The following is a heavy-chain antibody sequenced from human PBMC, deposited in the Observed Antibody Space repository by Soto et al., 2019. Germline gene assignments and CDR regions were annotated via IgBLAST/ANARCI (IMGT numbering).Heavy chain of an antibody. D-gene: IGHD3-3*01. J-gene: IGHJ6*02. Sequence: EVRLVESGGGLVQPGGSLRLSCAASGFTFSSYEMNWVRQAPGKGLEWVSYISSSGSTIYYADSVKGRFTISRDNAKNSLYLQMNSLRAEDTAVYYCARDGDFWSGYYYYYYYGMDVWGQGTTVTVSS. CDR1: GFTFSSYE. CDR3: ARDGDFWSGYYYYYYYGMDV. CDR2: ISSSGSTI. V-gene: IGHV3-48*03.